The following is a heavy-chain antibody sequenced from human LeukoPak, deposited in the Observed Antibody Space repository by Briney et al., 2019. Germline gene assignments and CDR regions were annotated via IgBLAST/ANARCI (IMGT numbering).Heavy chain of an antibody. J-gene: IGHJ6*02. V-gene: IGHV7-4-1*02. CDR3: ARESDYYDSLGRHYYYYGMDV. CDR2: IKTNTGNP. Sequence: ASVKVSCKASGYTFTSYAMNWVRQAPGQGLEWMGWIKTNTGNPTYAQGFTGRFVFSLDTSVSTAYLQISSLKAEDTAVYYCARESDYYDSLGRHYYYYGMDVWGQGTTVTVSS. CDR1: GYTFTSYA. D-gene: IGHD3-22*01.